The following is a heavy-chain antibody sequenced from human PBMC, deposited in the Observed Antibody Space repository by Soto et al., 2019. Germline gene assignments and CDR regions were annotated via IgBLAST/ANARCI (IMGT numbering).Heavy chain of an antibody. Sequence: QVQLQESGPGRVNPSQTLSLTCTVSGGSINSGLYYWTWIRQHPETRLEWIGYIYSRRNTYYTPSLQSRVDMAVDSSQNAFSLRVNSVTAADTAVYYGARACPGSYFVLELWGRGTLVTVSS. J-gene: IGHJ4*02. CDR2: IYSRRNT. CDR3: ARACPGSYFVLEL. V-gene: IGHV4-31*03. CDR1: GGSINSGLYY. D-gene: IGHD3-10*02.